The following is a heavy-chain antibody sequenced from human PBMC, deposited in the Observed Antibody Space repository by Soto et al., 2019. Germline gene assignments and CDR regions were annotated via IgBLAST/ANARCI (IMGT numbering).Heavy chain of an antibody. CDR3: ARIFVLRFDP. J-gene: IGHJ5*02. D-gene: IGHD3-3*01. CDR1: GDSISSSY. V-gene: IGHV4-59*01. CDR2: TYYSGNT. Sequence: QVQLQESGPALVKPSETLSLTCSVSGDSISSSYWSWIRQPPGKGLEWIGSTYYSGNTNYNPSLKSRVPNSVDTSKNQVSLRFNSVNAADTAVYYCARIFVLRFDPWGQGALVTVSS.